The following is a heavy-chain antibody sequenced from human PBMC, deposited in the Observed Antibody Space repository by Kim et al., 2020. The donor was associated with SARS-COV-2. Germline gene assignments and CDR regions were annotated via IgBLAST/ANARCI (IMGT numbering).Heavy chain of an antibody. V-gene: IGHV1-18*01. CDR3: ASARYPGIAAAGTDGFDY. Sequence: ASVTVSCKASGYTFTSYGISWVRQAPGQGLEWMGWISAYNGNTNYAQKLQGRVTMTTDTSTSTAYMELRSLRSDDTAVYYCASARYPGIAAAGTDGFDYWGQGTLVTVSS. CDR1: GYTFTSYG. D-gene: IGHD6-13*01. J-gene: IGHJ4*02. CDR2: ISAYNGNT.